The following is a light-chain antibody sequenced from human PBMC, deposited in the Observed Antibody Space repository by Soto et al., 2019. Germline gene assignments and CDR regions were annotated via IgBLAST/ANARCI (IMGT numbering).Light chain of an antibody. J-gene: IGKJ2*01. V-gene: IGKV1-9*01. CDR3: QHLNDYRYN. CDR1: QAISSS. CDR2: AAS. Sequence: DIQLTQSPSFLSASVGDRVTITCRASQAISSSLAWYQHNPGKAPKLLIYAASTLQNGVPSSFSGSGSGTEFTLTISSLQPEDFATYYCQHLNDYRYNFGQGGKVEIK.